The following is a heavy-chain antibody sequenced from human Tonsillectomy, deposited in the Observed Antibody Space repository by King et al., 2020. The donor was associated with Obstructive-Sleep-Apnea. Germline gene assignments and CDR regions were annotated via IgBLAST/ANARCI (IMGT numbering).Heavy chain of an antibody. CDR1: GGSISSGGYS. Sequence: QLQESGPGLVKPSQTLSLTCAVSGGSISSGGYSWSWIRQPPGKGLEWIGYIYYSGSTYYNPSLKSRVTISVDTSKNQFSLKLSSLTAADTAVYYCARDGIGSSWPFDYWGQGTLVTVSS. CDR3: ARDGIGSSWPFDY. CDR2: IYYSGST. D-gene: IGHD6-13*01. J-gene: IGHJ4*02. V-gene: IGHV4-30-4*07.